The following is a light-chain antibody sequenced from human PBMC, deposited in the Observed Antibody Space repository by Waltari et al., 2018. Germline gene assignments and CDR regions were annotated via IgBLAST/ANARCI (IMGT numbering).Light chain of an antibody. CDR2: AAS. V-gene: IGKV1-9*01. J-gene: IGKJ4*01. CDR3: QQLNNYPLS. CDR1: QDIGTW. Sequence: DIQMTQSPSIMSAPVGYRVTITCRAHQDIGTWLAWYQQKPGKAPKVLINAASTLQNGVPSRFSGSGSGTDFTLTISSLQPEDFATYYCQQLNNYPLSFGGGTKVEIK.